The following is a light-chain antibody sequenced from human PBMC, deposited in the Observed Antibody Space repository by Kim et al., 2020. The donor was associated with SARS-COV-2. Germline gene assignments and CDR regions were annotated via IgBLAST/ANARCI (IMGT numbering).Light chain of an antibody. CDR1: RSNIGSNY. CDR3: AAWDDSLSGQV. Sequence: GQRVTISGSGSRSNIGSNYVYWYQQLPGTAPKLLIYRNNQRPSGVPDRFSGSKSGTSASLAISGLRSEDEADYYCAAWDDSLSGQVFGTGTKVTVL. CDR2: RNN. J-gene: IGLJ1*01. V-gene: IGLV1-47*01.